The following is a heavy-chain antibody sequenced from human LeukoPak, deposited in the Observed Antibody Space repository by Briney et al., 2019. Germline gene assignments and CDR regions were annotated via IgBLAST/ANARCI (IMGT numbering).Heavy chain of an antibody. V-gene: IGHV4-38-2*01. CDR3: ARPGIAAAGTSYLDY. D-gene: IGHD6-13*01. CDR2: IYHSGST. Sequence: SETLSLTCAVSGYSISSGYYWGWIRQPPGKGLEWIGSIYHSGSTYYNPSLKSRVTISVDTSKNQFSLKLSSVTAADTAVYYCARPGIAAAGTSYLDYWGQGTLVTVSS. CDR1: GYSISSGYY. J-gene: IGHJ4*02.